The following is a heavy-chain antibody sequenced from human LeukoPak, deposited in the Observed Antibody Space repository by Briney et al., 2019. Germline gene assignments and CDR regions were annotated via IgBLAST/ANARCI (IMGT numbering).Heavy chain of an antibody. CDR1: GFTFSSYA. CDR3: AGPDGVRGVILDY. Sequence: PGGSLRLSGAASGFTFSSYAIHWARQAPGKGLEGVAVISYDGSNKYYADSVKGRFTISRDNSKNTLYLQMNSLRAEDTAVYYCAGPDGVRGVILDYWGQGTLVTVSS. V-gene: IGHV3-30-3*01. D-gene: IGHD3-10*01. CDR2: ISYDGSNK. J-gene: IGHJ4*02.